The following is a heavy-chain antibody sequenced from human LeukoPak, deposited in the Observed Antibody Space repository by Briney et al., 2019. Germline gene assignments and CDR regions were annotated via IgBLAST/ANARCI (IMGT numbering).Heavy chain of an antibody. CDR1: GFTFSSYA. CDR3: AKDFLPWDYYDSSGYYPSG. J-gene: IGHJ4*02. Sequence: HTGGSLRLSCAASGFTFSSYAMSWVRQAPGKGLEWVSAISGSGGSTYYADSVKGRFTISRDNSKNTLYLQMNSLRAEDTAVYYCAKDFLPWDYYDSSGYYPSGWGQGTLDTVSS. CDR2: ISGSGGST. V-gene: IGHV3-23*01. D-gene: IGHD3-22*01.